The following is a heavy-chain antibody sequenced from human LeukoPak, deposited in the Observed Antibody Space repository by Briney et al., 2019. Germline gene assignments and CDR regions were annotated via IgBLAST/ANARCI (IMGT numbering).Heavy chain of an antibody. Sequence: GGSLRLSCAASGFTFSSYSMNWVHQAPGKGLEWVSSISSSSSYIYYADSVKGRFTISRDNAKNSLYLQMNSLRAEDTAVYYCARAYGDYDPLDYWGQGTLVTVSS. D-gene: IGHD4-17*01. J-gene: IGHJ4*02. V-gene: IGHV3-21*01. CDR1: GFTFSSYS. CDR2: ISSSSSYI. CDR3: ARAYGDYDPLDY.